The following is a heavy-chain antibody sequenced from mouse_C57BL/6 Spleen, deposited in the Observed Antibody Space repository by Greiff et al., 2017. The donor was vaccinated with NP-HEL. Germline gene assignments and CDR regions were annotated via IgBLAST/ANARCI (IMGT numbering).Heavy chain of an antibody. Sequence: EVQLVESGGGLVKPVGSLKLSCAASGFTFSSYTMSWVRQTPEKRLEWVATISGGGGNTYYPDSVKGRFTISRDNAKNTLYLQMSSLRSEDTALYYCARRDYGSSYAMDYWGQGTSVTVSS. CDR2: ISGGGGNT. J-gene: IGHJ4*01. CDR1: GFTFSSYT. V-gene: IGHV5-9*01. CDR3: ARRDYGSSYAMDY. D-gene: IGHD1-1*01.